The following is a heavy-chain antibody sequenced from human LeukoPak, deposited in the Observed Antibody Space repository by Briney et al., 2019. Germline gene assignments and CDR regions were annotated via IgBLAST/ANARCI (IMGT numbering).Heavy chain of an antibody. J-gene: IGHJ4*02. CDR3: ATESPHFDY. CDR1: GFTFSSYG. Sequence: PGGSLRLSCAASGFTFSSYGMHWVRQAPGKGLEWVGRIKSKSDGGTTDYAAPVKGRFIISRDDSQNTLYLQMSSLKTEDTAVYYCATESPHFDYWGQGTLVTVSS. CDR2: IKSKSDGGTT. V-gene: IGHV3-15*07.